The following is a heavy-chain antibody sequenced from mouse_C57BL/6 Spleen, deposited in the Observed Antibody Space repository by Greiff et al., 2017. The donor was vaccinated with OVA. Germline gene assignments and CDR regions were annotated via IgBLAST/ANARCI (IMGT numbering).Heavy chain of an antibody. J-gene: IGHJ2*01. CDR2: IDPETGGT. CDR3: TRYYGSSYAYYFDY. Sequence: VQLQQSGAELVRPGASVTLSCKASGYTFTDYEMHWVKQTPVHGLEWIGAIDPETGGTAYNQKFKGKAILTADKSSSTAYMELRSLRSEDSAVYYCTRYYGSSYAYYFDYWGQGTTLTVSS. D-gene: IGHD1-1*01. CDR1: GYTFTDYE. V-gene: IGHV1-15*01.